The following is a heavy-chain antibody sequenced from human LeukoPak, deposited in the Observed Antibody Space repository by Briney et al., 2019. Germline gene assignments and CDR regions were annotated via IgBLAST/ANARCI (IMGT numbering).Heavy chain of an antibody. CDR1: GGSISSYY. CDR2: IYYSGST. CDR3: ARRLGYFDWFFDY. J-gene: IGHJ4*02. D-gene: IGHD3-9*01. V-gene: IGHV4-59*08. Sequence: PSETLSLTCTVSGGSISSYYWSWNRQPPGKGLEWIGYIYYSGSTNYNPSLKSRVTISVDTSKNQFSLKLSSVTAADTAVYYCARRLGYFDWFFDYWGQGTLVTVSS.